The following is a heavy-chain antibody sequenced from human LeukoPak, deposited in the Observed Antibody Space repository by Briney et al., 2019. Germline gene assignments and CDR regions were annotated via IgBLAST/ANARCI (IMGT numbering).Heavy chain of an antibody. J-gene: IGHJ4*02. Sequence: GASVKVSCKASGGTFSSYAISWVRQAPGQGLEWMGGIIPIFGTANYAQKFQGRVTITADESTSTAYMELSSLRSEDTAVYYCARAHLHYGDSIHDLDYWGQGTLVTVSS. V-gene: IGHV1-69*01. CDR2: IIPIFGTA. CDR3: ARAHLHYGDSIHDLDY. D-gene: IGHD4-17*01. CDR1: GGTFSSYA.